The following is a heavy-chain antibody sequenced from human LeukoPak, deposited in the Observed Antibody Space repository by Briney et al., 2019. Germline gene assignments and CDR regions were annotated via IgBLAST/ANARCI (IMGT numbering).Heavy chain of an antibody. CDR2: IYHSGSP. CDR1: SYSISSNYD. D-gene: IGHD3-22*01. Sequence: PSETLSLTCSVSSYSISSNYDWGWIRQPPGKGLEWIGNIYHSGSPYYNPSLKSRVTISVDTSKNQFSLKLSSVTAADTAVYYCARHLIVVVTPDDAFDIWGQGTMVTVSS. J-gene: IGHJ3*02. V-gene: IGHV4-38-2*02. CDR3: ARHLIVVVTPDDAFDI.